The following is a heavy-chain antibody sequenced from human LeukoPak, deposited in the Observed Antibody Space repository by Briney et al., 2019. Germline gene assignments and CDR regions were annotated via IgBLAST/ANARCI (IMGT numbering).Heavy chain of an antibody. D-gene: IGHD1-26*01. CDR3: ASSAVGYFDF. J-gene: IGHJ4*02. V-gene: IGHV3-64*01. CDR2: INTNGNKT. CDR1: GFTFSIYA. Sequence: GGSLRLSCAASGFTFSIYAMHWVRQAPGKGLEYISAINTNGNKTYYANSVKGRFTISRDNSKNTVYLQMGSLRTDDMAVYYCASSAVGYFDFWGQGALVTVSS.